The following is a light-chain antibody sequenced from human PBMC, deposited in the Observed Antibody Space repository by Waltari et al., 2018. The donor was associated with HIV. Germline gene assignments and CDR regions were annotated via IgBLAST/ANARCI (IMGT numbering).Light chain of an antibody. CDR3: TSFTKNDTLI. CDR2: ELF. J-gene: IGLJ2*01. CDR1: TRAFGVYHY. V-gene: IGLV2-14*01. Sequence: QSALTQPASVSASPGQSLTISRSGSTRAFGVYHYVSWYQQHPGGVPKVIIYELFSRPSGVSNRFSGSRSGNTASLTISGLQIEDEADYYCTSFTKNDTLIFGAGTRVTVL.